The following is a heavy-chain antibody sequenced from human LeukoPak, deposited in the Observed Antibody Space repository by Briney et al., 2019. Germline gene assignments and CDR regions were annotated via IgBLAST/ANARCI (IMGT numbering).Heavy chain of an antibody. CDR1: GFSVGSNY. J-gene: IGHJ5*01. V-gene: IGHV3-53*01. D-gene: IGHD1-14*01. CDR2: IYSGGST. Sequence: GGSLRLSCAASGFSVGSNYMSWVRQAPGKGLEWVSLIYSGGSTYYADSVKDRFIISRDNSKNTLYLQMHSLRAEDTVVYYCARVETGWFDSWGQGALVTVSS. CDR3: ARVETGWFDS.